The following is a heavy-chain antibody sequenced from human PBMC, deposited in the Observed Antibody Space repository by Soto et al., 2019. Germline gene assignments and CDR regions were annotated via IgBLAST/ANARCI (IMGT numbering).Heavy chain of an antibody. CDR3: ARGTRTGTTGY. J-gene: IGHJ4*02. D-gene: IGHD1-7*01. CDR2: INPSGGST. CDR1: GYTFTSYY. Sequence: QVQLVQSGAEVKKPGASVKVSCKASGYTFTSYYMHWVRQAPGQGLEWMGIINPSGGSTSYAQKVPGRVTMTRDTSTSTVYMELSSLRSEDTAVYYCARGTRTGTTGYWGQGTLVTVSS. V-gene: IGHV1-46*01.